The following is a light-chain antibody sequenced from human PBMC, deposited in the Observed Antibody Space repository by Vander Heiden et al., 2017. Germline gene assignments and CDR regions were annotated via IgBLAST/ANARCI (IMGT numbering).Light chain of an antibody. V-gene: IGLV2-14*01. J-gene: IGLJ2*01. CDR3: SSYTSSNTMI. CDR2: EVS. Sequence: QSALTQPASVSGSPGQSITISCPGTSSDVGGYNSVSWYQHHPGKAPKLMIFEVSNRPSGVSNRFSGSKSGNTASLTISGLQAEDGADYYCSSYTSSNTMIFGGGTKLTVL. CDR1: SSDVGGYNS.